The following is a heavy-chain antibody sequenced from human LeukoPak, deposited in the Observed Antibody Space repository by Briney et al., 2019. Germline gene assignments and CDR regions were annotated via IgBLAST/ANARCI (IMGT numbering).Heavy chain of an antibody. CDR2: INPSGGST. CDR1: GYTFTSYY. Sequence: ASVKVSCKAPGYTFTSYYMHWVRQAPGQGLEWMGIINPSGGSTSYAQKFQGRVTMTRDMSTSTVYMELSSLRSEDTAVYYCARERALGGYYPSPRYDYWGQGTLVTVSS. D-gene: IGHD3-10*01. V-gene: IGHV1-46*01. CDR3: ARERALGGYYPSPRYDY. J-gene: IGHJ4*02.